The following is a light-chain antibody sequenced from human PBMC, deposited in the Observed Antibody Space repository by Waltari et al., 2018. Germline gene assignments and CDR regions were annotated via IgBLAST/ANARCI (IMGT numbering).Light chain of an antibody. Sequence: QLVVTQSPSASASLGASVKLTCTLSSGHSSNVIAWLQQRPEKGTRYLMKVNSDGSHTKGDEIPDRFSGSSSGAERYLTISSLQSEDEGDYYCQSGGHGTGVFGGGTKLTVL. CDR2: VNSDGSH. V-gene: IGLV4-69*01. J-gene: IGLJ3*02. CDR1: SGHSSNV. CDR3: QSGGHGTGV.